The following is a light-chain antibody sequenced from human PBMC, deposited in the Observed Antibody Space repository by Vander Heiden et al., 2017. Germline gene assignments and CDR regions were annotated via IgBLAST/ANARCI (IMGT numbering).Light chain of an antibody. CDR1: ALPKQY. V-gene: IGLV3-25*03. J-gene: IGLJ2*01. CDR3: QSADSSGTYVV. Sequence: SYELTPPPSVSVSPGQTARITCPGDALPKQYAYWYQQTPGQAPVLVIYKDSERPSGIPERFSGSSSGTTVTLTISGVQAEDEADYYCQSADSSGTYVVFGGGTKLTVL. CDR2: KDS.